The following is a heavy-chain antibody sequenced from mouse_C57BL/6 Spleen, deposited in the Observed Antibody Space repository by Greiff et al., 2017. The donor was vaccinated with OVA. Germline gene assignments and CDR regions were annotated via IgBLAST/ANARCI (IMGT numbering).Heavy chain of an antibody. D-gene: IGHD2-5*01. J-gene: IGHJ2*01. CDR2: IGPSDSYT. Sequence: QVQLKKPGAELVMPGASVKLSRKAFGYTFTSHWRHRVKQRPGQGLEWMGEIGPSDSYTNYNQKFKGKSTWTVDKSSSTAYMQLSSLTSEDSAVYYCARVGYYSNLDYWGQGTTLTVSS. CDR1: GYTFTSHW. CDR3: ARVGYYSNLDY. V-gene: IGHV1-69*01.